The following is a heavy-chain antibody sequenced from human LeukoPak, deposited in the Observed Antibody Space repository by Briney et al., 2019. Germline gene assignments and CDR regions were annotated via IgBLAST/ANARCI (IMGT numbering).Heavy chain of an antibody. CDR1: GYTFTGYY. CDR2: INPNSGGT. J-gene: IGHJ6*03. CDR3: AREPSYCSSTSCYSYYMDV. Sequence: ASVKVSCKASGYTFTGYYVHWVRQAPGQGLEWMGWINPNSGGTNYAQKFQGRVTMTRDTSISTAYMELSRLRSDDTAVYYCAREPSYCSSTSCYSYYMDVWGKGTTVTVSS. V-gene: IGHV1-2*02. D-gene: IGHD2-2*01.